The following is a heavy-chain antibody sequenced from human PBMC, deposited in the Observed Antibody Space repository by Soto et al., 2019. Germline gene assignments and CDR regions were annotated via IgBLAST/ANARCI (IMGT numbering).Heavy chain of an antibody. D-gene: IGHD3-22*01. V-gene: IGHV4-31*03. CDR1: GGSISSGGYY. Sequence: SETLSLTCTVSGGSISSGGYYWSWIRQHPGKGLEWIGYIYYSGSTYYNPSLKSRVTISVDTSKNQFSLKLSSVTAADTAVYYCARESTSTGFDYYDSSGSVGKFDYWGQGNLVTVSS. J-gene: IGHJ4*02. CDR3: ARESTSTGFDYYDSSGSVGKFDY. CDR2: IYYSGST.